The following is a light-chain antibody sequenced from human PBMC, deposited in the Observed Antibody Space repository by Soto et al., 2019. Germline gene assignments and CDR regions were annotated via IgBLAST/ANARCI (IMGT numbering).Light chain of an antibody. CDR2: EVN. J-gene: IGLJ1*01. Sequence: QSVLTQPPSASGSPGQSVTISCIGTSSDVGGYNYVSWFQQHPGKAPKLIIHEVNQRPSGVPDRFSGSKSGNTASLTVSGLQAEDEGTYYCSSYGGYNNVVFGTGTKLTVL. V-gene: IGLV2-8*01. CDR1: SSDVGGYNY. CDR3: SSYGGYNNVV.